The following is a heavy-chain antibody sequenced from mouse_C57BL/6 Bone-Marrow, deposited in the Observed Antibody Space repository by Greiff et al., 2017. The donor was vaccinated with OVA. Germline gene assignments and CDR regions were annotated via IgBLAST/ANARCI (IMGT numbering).Heavy chain of an antibody. CDR2: IYPGNSDT. D-gene: IGHD4-1*01. Sequence: VQLQQSGTVLARPGASVKMSCKTSGYTFTSYCMHWVKQRPGQGLEWIGAIYPGNSDTSYNQKFKGKAKLTAVTSASTAYMELSSLTKEDSAVYYCTLPNWDAMDYWGQGTSVTVSS. V-gene: IGHV1-5*01. CDR3: TLPNWDAMDY. J-gene: IGHJ4*01. CDR1: GYTFTSYC.